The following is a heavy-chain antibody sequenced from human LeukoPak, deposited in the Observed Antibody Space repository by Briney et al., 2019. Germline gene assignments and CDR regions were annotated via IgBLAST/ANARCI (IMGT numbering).Heavy chain of an antibody. CDR1: GYTFTSYG. J-gene: IGHJ5*02. CDR3: ARGLPWELLLSWFDP. Sequence: GASVKVSCKASGYTFTSYGISWVRQAPGQGLEWMGGIIPIFGTANYAQKFQGRVTITADESTSTAYMELSSLRSEDTAVYYCARGLPWELLLSWFDPWGQGTLVTVSS. CDR2: IIPIFGTA. V-gene: IGHV1-69*13. D-gene: IGHD1-26*01.